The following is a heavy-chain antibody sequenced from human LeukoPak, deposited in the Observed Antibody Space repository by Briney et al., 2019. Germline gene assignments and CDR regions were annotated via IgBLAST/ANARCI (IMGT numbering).Heavy chain of an antibody. J-gene: IGHJ4*02. Sequence: PSETLSLTCAVYGGSFSGYYWSWIRQPPGKGLEWIGEINHSGSTNYNPSLKSRVTISVDTSKNQFSLKPSSVTAADTAVYYCARTASFYFDYWGQGTLVTVSS. CDR3: ARTASFYFDY. CDR2: INHSGST. CDR1: GGSFSGYY. V-gene: IGHV4-34*01. D-gene: IGHD3-16*02.